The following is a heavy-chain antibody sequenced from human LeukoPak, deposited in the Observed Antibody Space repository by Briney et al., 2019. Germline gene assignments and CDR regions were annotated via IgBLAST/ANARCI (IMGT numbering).Heavy chain of an antibody. Sequence: ASVKVSCKTSGYTFTSYYIHWVRQAPGQGLEWMGMINPSGGSTSYAQKFQGRVTTTRDTSTSTVYMYLSSLRSEDTAVYYCARDSLYGVVDYWGQGTLVTVSS. CDR1: GYTFTSYY. J-gene: IGHJ4*02. V-gene: IGHV1-46*01. CDR3: ARDSLYGVVDY. D-gene: IGHD4-17*01. CDR2: INPSGGST.